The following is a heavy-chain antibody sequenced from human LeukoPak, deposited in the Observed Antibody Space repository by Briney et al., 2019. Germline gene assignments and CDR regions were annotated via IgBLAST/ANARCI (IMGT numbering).Heavy chain of an antibody. J-gene: IGHJ4*02. CDR2: IYYSGST. D-gene: IGHD2-2*01. Sequence: PSQTLSLTCTVSGGSISSGGYYWSWIRQHPGKGLEWIGYIYYSGSTYYNPSLKSRVTISVDTSKNQFSLKLSSVTAADTAVYYCARDEPQLVPAAPFDYWGQGTLVTVSS. V-gene: IGHV4-31*03. CDR3: ARDEPQLVPAAPFDY. CDR1: GGSISSGGYY.